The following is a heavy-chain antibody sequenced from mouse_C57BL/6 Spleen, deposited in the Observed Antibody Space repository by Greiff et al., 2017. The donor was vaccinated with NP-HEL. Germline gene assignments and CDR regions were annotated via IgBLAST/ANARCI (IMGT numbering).Heavy chain of an antibody. Sequence: VQLQQPGAELVKPGASVKLSCKASGYTFTSYWMQWVKQRPGQGLEWIGEIDPSDSYTNYNQKFKGKATLTVDKSSSTAYMQLSSLTSEDSAVYYCASPSLKYFDVWGTGTTVTVSS. J-gene: IGHJ1*03. CDR1: GYTFTSYW. V-gene: IGHV1-50*01. CDR2: IDPSDSYT. CDR3: ASPSLKYFDV.